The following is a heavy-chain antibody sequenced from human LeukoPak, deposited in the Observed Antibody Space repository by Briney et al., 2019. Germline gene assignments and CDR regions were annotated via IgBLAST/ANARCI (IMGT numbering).Heavy chain of an antibody. Sequence: SETLSLTCTVSGGSISSYFWTWIRQPAGKGLEWIGRIYSNVITNYNPSLKSRVTMSMDTSKKEFSLKLSSVTAADTAVYYCASSSNFYYYYMDVWGKGTTVTVSS. J-gene: IGHJ6*03. CDR1: GGSISSYF. V-gene: IGHV4-4*07. CDR2: IYSNVIT. CDR3: ASSSNFYYYYMDV.